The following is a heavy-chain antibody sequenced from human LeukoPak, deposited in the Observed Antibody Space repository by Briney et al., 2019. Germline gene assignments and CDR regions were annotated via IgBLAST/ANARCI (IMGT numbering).Heavy chain of an antibody. J-gene: IGHJ3*02. CDR2: ISSSSSTI. CDR1: GFTFSSYS. Sequence: GGSLRLSCAASGFTFSSYSMNGIRQAPGKGLEWVSYISSSSSTIYYADSVKGRFTISRDNAKNSLYLQMNSLRAEDTAVYYCARQLEGAFDIWGQGTMVTVSS. V-gene: IGHV3-48*01. D-gene: IGHD1-1*01. CDR3: ARQLEGAFDI.